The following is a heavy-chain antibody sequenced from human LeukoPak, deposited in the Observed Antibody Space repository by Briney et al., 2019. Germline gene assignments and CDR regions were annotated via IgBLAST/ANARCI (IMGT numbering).Heavy chain of an antibody. CDR2: IRSEAYGGTT. J-gene: IGHJ4*02. CDR3: TRASSSDY. CDR1: GFTFGDYA. V-gene: IGHV3-49*04. D-gene: IGHD6-13*01. Sequence: PGRSLRLSCTASGFTFGDYAMSWVRQAPGKGLEWVGFIRSEAYGGTTEYAASVKGRFTISRDDSKSIAYLQMNSLKTEDTAVYYCTRASSSDYWGQGTLVTVSS.